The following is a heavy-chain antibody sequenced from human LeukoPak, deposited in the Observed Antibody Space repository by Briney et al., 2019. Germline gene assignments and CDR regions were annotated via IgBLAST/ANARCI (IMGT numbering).Heavy chain of an antibody. CDR2: IYPGDSDT. V-gene: IGHV5-51*01. D-gene: IGHD1-26*01. Sequence: SLKIXXXXXGYSXXXYWIGWVRQLPGKGLEWMGIIYPGDSDTRYSPSFQGQVTISADKSISTAYLQWSSLKASDTAMYYCASRYSGSYYYWGQGTLVTVSS. CDR3: ASRYSGSYYY. CDR1: GYSXXXYW. J-gene: IGHJ4*02.